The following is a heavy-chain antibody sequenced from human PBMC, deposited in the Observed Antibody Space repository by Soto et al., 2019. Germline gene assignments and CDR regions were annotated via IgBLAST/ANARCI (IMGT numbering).Heavy chain of an antibody. J-gene: IGHJ5*02. V-gene: IGHV1-46*03. CDR1: GYTFTSYY. D-gene: IGHD2-15*01. CDR3: ARGAAVNFDP. CDR2: INPSGGST. Sequence: QVQXXXSGAEVKKPXXXXXVSXXXXGYTFTSYYMHWVRQAPGQGLEWMGIINPSGGSTSYAQKFPGRVTMTRDTSTSTVYMELSSLRSEDTAVYYCARGAAVNFDPWGQGTLVTVSS.